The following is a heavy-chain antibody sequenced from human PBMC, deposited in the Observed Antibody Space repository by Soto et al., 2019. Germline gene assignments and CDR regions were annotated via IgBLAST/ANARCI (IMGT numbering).Heavy chain of an antibody. D-gene: IGHD4-4*01. CDR2: IYYSGST. CDR3: ARHPSNFWFEP. V-gene: IGHV4-39*01. Sequence: SETLSLNCTVSGCSISSSSYFWGWIRQPPGKGLEWIGSIYYSGSTYYNPSLKSRVTVYVDTSKNQFSLKLSSVTAADTAVYYCARHPSNFWFEPWGQGTLITVS. CDR1: GCSISSSSYF. J-gene: IGHJ5*02.